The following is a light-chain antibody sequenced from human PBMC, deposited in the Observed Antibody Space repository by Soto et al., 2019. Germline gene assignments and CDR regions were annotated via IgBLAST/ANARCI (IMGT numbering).Light chain of an antibody. CDR2: DVS. CDR1: SSDVGGYNY. Sequence: QSALTQPASVSGSPGQSITISCTGTSSDVGGYNYVSWYQQHPGKAPKLMIYDVSNRPSGVSNHFSGSKSGNTASLTISGLQAEDEADYYCSSYTSSSTLRVFGGGTKVTVL. V-gene: IGLV2-14*01. J-gene: IGLJ2*01. CDR3: SSYTSSSTLRV.